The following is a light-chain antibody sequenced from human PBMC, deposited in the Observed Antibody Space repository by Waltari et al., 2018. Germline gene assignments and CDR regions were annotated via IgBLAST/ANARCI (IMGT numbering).Light chain of an antibody. CDR2: GAS. J-gene: IGKJ1*01. CDR3: QQYGNSPVT. CDR1: QSVSSSY. V-gene: IGKV3-20*01. Sequence: ETVLTQSPGTLSLSPGERATLSCRASQSVSSSYLAWYQQKPGQAPRPLIYGASSRATGIPDRFSGSGSGTDFTLTISRLEPEDFAFYYCQQYGNSPVTFGQGTKVEIK.